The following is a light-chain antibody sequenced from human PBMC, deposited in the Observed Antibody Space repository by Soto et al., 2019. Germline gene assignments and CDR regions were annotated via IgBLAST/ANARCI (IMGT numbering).Light chain of an antibody. V-gene: IGKV1-39*01. J-gene: IGKJ1*01. CDR1: QNIGVY. CDR3: HQTAANPWT. Sequence: DIQMTQSPSSLSASVGDRVTITCRASQNIGVYLNWYQKKPGKAPKLLIHAASSLHSGVPSTFSGSGSGTDFALTISSLQPEDFATYYCHQTAANPWTFAQGTKGISN. CDR2: AAS.